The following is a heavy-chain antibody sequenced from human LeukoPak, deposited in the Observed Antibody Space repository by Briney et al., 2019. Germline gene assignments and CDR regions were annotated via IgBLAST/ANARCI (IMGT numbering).Heavy chain of an antibody. Sequence: ASVKVSCKASGGTFSSYAISWVRQAPGQGLEWMGGIIPIFGTANYTQKFQGRVTITTDESTSTAYMELSSLRSEDTAVYYCASLSSTSPEEDYWGQGTLVTVSS. CDR3: ASLSSTSPEEDY. V-gene: IGHV1-69*05. CDR2: IIPIFGTA. D-gene: IGHD2-2*01. J-gene: IGHJ4*02. CDR1: GGTFSSYA.